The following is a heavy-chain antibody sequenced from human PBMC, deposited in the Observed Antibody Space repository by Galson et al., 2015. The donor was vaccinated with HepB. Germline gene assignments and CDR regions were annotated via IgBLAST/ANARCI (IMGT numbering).Heavy chain of an antibody. J-gene: IGHJ6*03. V-gene: IGHV4-39*07. Sequence: SETLSLTCTVSGGSISSSSYYWGWIRQPPGKGLEWIGSIYYSGSTYYNPSLKSRVTISVDTSKNQFSLKLTSVTAADTAMYYCSRAFPQDYSYYYYMDVWGKGTTVTVSS. CDR1: GGSISSSSYY. CDR2: IYYSGST. CDR3: SRAFPQDYSYYYYMDV.